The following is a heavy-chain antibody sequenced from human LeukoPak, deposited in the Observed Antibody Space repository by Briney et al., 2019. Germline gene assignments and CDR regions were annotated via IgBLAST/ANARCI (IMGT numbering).Heavy chain of an antibody. Sequence: ASVKVSCKASGYTFTGYYMHWVRQAPGQGLEWMGWINPNSGGTNYVQKFQGRVTMTRDTSISTAYMELSRLRSDDTAVYYCARDRAAADGFDYWGQGTLVTVSS. V-gene: IGHV1-2*02. CDR3: ARDRAAADGFDY. J-gene: IGHJ4*02. D-gene: IGHD6-13*01. CDR2: INPNSGGT. CDR1: GYTFTGYY.